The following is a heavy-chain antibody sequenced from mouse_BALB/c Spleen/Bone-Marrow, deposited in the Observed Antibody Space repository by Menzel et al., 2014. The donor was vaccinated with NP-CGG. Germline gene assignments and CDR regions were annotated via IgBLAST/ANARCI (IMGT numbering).Heavy chain of an antibody. CDR1: GFTFTNYF. Sequence: EVKLVESGGGLVQPGGSLRLSCTTSGFTFTNYFMTWVCQPPGKALEWLGFIRNKANGYTTEYNPSVKGRFTISRDNSQGIFYLQMNTLRAEDSAIYYCARDYNGYFDFWGQGTTLTVSS. J-gene: IGHJ2*01. V-gene: IGHV7-3*02. D-gene: IGHD6-1*01. CDR3: ARDYNGYFDF. CDR2: IRNKANGYTT.